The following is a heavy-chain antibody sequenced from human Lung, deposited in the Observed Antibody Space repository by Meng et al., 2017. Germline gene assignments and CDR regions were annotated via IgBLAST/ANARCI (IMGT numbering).Heavy chain of an antibody. Sequence: GESLKISCAASGFTFSSYAMSWVRQAPGKGLEWVSGISDSGGSTYYADSVKGRFTISRDNSKTTLFLQMNSLRAEDTAVYYCAKHYDAVELVSADSWGQGTLVTVSS. CDR2: ISDSGGST. CDR3: AKHYDAVELVSADS. D-gene: IGHD3-22*01. CDR1: GFTFSSYA. V-gene: IGHV3-23*01. J-gene: IGHJ4*02.